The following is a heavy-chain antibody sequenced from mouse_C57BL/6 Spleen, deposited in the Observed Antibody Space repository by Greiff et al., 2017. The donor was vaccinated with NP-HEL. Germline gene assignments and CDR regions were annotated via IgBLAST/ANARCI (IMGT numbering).Heavy chain of an antibody. Sequence: EVKLLESGGGLVQPGGSLKLSCAASGFTFSDYGMPWVRQAPRQGPEWVAFISNLAYSIYYADTVTGRSTLTRENAKNTLYLELSSLRSEDTAMYYCARRNGEWYFDVWGTGTTVTVSS. CDR1: GFTFSDYG. J-gene: IGHJ1*03. V-gene: IGHV5-15*01. CDR2: ISNLAYSI. CDR3: ARRNGEWYFDV.